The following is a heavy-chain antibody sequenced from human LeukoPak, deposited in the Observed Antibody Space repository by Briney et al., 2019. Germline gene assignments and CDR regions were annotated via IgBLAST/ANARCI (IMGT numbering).Heavy chain of an antibody. CDR1: GFTFSNSE. V-gene: IGHV3-48*03. Sequence: GGSLRLSCAASGFTFSNSEMNWVRQAPGKGLEWVSYISSSGRTIYYADSVKGRFTISRDNAKNSLYLQVNSLRAEDTAVYHCARGSLAIFDWGQGTLVTVSS. D-gene: IGHD3-9*01. CDR3: ARGSLAIFD. CDR2: ISSSGRTI. J-gene: IGHJ4*02.